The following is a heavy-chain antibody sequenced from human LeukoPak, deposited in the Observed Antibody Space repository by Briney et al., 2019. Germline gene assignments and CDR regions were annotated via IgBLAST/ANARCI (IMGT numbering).Heavy chain of an antibody. CDR3: ARSADGYTCGHFDF. D-gene: IGHD5-18*01. J-gene: IGHJ4*02. V-gene: IGHV1-2*02. CDR1: GHTFTPYY. Sequence: GAPVKVSCKASGHTFTPYYMHWVRQAPGQGLKWMGWINPNTGVTNYPTNFQGRVTMNRDTSISTAYMERSSLRSDDTAVYYCARSADGYTCGHFDFWGQGTLVTVSS. CDR2: INPNTGVT.